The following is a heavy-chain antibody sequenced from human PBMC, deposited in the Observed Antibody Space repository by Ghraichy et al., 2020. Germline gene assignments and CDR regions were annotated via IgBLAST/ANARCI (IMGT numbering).Heavy chain of an antibody. D-gene: IGHD6-13*01. Sequence: GGSLRLSCAASGFTFNSYAMNWVRQAPGKGLEWVSTIIGTGGSTYYADSVKGRFTISRDNSKNTLFLQMSSLRAEDTAVYYCARGGSGWYPDLHHWGQGTLVTVSP. CDR3: ARGGSGWYPDLHH. J-gene: IGHJ1*01. CDR2: IIGTGGST. V-gene: IGHV3-23*01. CDR1: GFTFNSYA.